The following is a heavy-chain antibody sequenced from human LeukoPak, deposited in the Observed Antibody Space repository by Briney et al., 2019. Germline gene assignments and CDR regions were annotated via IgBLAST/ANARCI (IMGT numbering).Heavy chain of an antibody. CDR2: IYTSGST. D-gene: IGHD3-22*01. CDR3: ARVYYDSSGYRDY. J-gene: IGHJ4*02. V-gene: IGHV4-61*02. CDR1: GASISSTSYC. Sequence: SETLSLTCTVSGASISSTSYCWGWIRQPAGKGLEWIGRIYTSGSTNYNPSLKSRGTISVDTSKNQFSLKLSSVTAADTAVYYCARVYYDSSGYRDYWGQGTLVTVSS.